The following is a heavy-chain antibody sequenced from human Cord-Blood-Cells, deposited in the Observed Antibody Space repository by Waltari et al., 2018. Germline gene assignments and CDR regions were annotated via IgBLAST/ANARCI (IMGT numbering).Heavy chain of an antibody. Sequence: QFQLVPSGAEVKKPGASVQVSCKVSGYTLTELSMHWVRPAPGKGLEWMGGFDPEDGETIYAQKFQGRVTMTEDTSTDPAYMELSSLRSEDTAVYYCVGNSGYDHYYYYYGMDVWGQGTTVTVSS. CDR2: FDPEDGET. D-gene: IGHD5-12*01. CDR3: VGNSGYDHYYYYYGMDV. V-gene: IGHV1-24*01. J-gene: IGHJ6*02. CDR1: GYTLTELS.